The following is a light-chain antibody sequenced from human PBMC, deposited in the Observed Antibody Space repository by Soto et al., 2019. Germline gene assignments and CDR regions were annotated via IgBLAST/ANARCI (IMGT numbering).Light chain of an antibody. J-gene: IGLJ1*01. CDR1: SSDVGGYNY. CDR2: DVS. V-gene: IGLV2-14*01. CDR3: SSYTSSSTHNYV. Sequence: QSVLTQPASVSGSPGQSITISCTGNSSDVGGYNYVSWYQQHPGKAPKLMIYDVSNRPSGVSNRFSGSKSGNTASLTISGLQAEDEADYDCSSYTSSSTHNYVFGTGTKVTVL.